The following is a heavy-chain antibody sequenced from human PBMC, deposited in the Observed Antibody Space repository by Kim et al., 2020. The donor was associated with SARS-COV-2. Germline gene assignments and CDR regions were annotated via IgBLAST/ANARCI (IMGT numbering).Heavy chain of an antibody. V-gene: IGHV4-31*02. Sequence: SLKSRVTISVDTSKHQVSLKLSSVTAADTAVYYCARGDTIFGVVINAFDIWGQGTMVTVSS. CDR3: ARGDTIFGVVINAFDI. D-gene: IGHD3-3*01. J-gene: IGHJ3*02.